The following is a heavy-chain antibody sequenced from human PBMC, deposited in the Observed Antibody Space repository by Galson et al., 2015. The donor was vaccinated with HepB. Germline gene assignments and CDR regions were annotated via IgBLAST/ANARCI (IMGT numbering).Heavy chain of an antibody. V-gene: IGHV1-18*01. Sequence: SVKVSCKASGYTFSNFGITWVRQAPGQGLEWLGWISAYNGDTNYAQKFQGRVIITTDTPTTTAHMELRSLRSDDTAVYYCAGEVRPWYFDLWGRGTLVSVSS. CDR1: GYTFSNFG. CDR3: AGEVRPWYFDL. CDR2: ISAYNGDT. D-gene: IGHD2-2*01. J-gene: IGHJ2*01.